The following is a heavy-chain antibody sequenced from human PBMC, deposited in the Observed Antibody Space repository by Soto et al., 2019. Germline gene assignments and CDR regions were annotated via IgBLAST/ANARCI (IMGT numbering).Heavy chain of an antibody. D-gene: IGHD3-22*01. CDR3: AKDTYYNSSSGYYVFDS. CDR2: ISHDGSNT. V-gene: IGHV3-30*18. Sequence: GGYLRLACAACGFTFSAYGMHWVRQAPGKGLEWVAVISHDGSNTNYADSVKGRFTFSRDNSKDTVYLQMNSLRAEDTAVYYCAKDTYYNSSSGYYVFDSWGQGTLVTVSS. J-gene: IGHJ4*02. CDR1: GFTFSAYG.